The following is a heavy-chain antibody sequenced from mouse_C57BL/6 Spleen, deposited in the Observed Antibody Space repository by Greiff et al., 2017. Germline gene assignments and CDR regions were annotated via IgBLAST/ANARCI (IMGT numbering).Heavy chain of an antibody. V-gene: IGHV5-4*01. CDR2: ISDGGSYT. J-gene: IGHJ2*01. Sequence: EVQLVESGGGLVKPGGSLKLSCAASGFTFSSYAMSWVRQTPEKRLEWVATISDGGSYTYYPDNVKGRFTISRDNAKNNLYLQMSHLKSEDTAMYYCAREGGGLFDYWGQGTTLTVSS. CDR1: GFTFSSYA. CDR3: AREGGGLFDY.